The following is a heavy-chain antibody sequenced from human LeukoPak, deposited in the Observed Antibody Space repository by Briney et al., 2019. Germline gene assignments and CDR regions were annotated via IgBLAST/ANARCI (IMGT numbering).Heavy chain of an antibody. Sequence: SETLSLTCTVSGYSISSGYYWGWIRQPPGKGLEWIGRIYTSGSTNYNPSLKSRVTISVDTSKNQFSLKLSSVTAADTAVYYCARGSTDYYYMDVWGKGTTVTVSS. CDR1: GYSISSGYY. V-gene: IGHV4-38-2*02. CDR2: IYTSGST. J-gene: IGHJ6*03. CDR3: ARGSTDYYYMDV.